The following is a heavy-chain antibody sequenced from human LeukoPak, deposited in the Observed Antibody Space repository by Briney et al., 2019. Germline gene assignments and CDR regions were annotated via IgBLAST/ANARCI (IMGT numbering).Heavy chain of an antibody. D-gene: IGHD3-10*01. CDR3: GIGVDYYGV. CDR1: SGSFSVYS. V-gene: IGHV4-34*01. J-gene: IGHJ4*02. Sequence: SETLSLTWAVYSGSFSVYSWNWVRQPPVKGREWIGEINHSVGTNYNPSLKSRVTISVDTPKKQFSLKLSAVTAAAPPVYNVGIGVDYYGVWGKGNLVTVSS. CDR2: INHSVGT.